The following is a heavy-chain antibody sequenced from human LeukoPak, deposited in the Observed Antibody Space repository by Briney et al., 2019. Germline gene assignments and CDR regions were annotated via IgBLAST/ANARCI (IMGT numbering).Heavy chain of an antibody. D-gene: IGHD4-17*01. Sequence: ASVKVSCKASGYTFTGYYMHWVRQAPGQGLEWMGWINPNSGGTNYAQKFQGRVTITKDESTRTVYLELTSLTSDDPAVYYCARDVHGDYGSGWFDPWGQGTLVSVSS. J-gene: IGHJ5*02. CDR2: INPNSGGT. CDR3: ARDVHGDYGSGWFDP. V-gene: IGHV1-2*02. CDR1: GYTFTGYY.